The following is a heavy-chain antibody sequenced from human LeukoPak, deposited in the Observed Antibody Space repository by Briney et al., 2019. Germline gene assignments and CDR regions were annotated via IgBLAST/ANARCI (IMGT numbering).Heavy chain of an antibody. CDR2: ISGSGGST. Sequence: GGSLRLSCAASGFTFSSYAMSWVRQAPGKGLEWVSAISGSGGSTYYADSVKGRSTISRDNSKNTLYLQMNSLRAEDTAVYYCAKALGFMVRGVPIDYWGQGTLVTVPS. CDR1: GFTFSSYA. D-gene: IGHD3-10*01. V-gene: IGHV3-23*01. J-gene: IGHJ4*02. CDR3: AKALGFMVRGVPIDY.